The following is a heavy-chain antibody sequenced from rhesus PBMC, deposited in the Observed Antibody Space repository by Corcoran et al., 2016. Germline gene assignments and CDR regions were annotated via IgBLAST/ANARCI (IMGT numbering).Heavy chain of an antibody. CDR1: GYTFTSYG. Sequence: QVQLVQSGAEVKQPGASVKVSCKAHGYTFTSYGMNWVRTAHGQRLEWMGWINTDTVTPTYAQGFKDRFTFSMDTSISTAYLQISSLKAEDTAVYYCAITVTNYGLDSWGQGVVVTVSS. D-gene: IGHD4-23*01. V-gene: IGHV7-114*01. CDR2: INTDTVTP. CDR3: AITVTNYGLDS. J-gene: IGHJ6*01.